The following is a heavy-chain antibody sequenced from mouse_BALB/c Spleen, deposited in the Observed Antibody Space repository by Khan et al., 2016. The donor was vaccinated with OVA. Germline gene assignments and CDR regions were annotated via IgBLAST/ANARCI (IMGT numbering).Heavy chain of an antibody. CDR2: IWGGGRT. CDR1: GFSLTSYG. V-gene: IGHV2-2*02. D-gene: IGHD2-14*01. J-gene: IGHJ4*01. Sequence: VELVESGPGLVQPSQSLSITCTVSGFSLTSYGVPRVRQSPGKGLEWLGVIWGGGRTDYNAAFISRLSISKDDSKSQVFFKMNSLQANDTAIYYYARIFIGTTDYAMDYWGQGTSVTVSS. CDR3: ARIFIGTTDYAMDY.